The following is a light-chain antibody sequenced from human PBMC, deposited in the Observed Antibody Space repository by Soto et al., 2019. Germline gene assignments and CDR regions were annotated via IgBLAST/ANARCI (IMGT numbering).Light chain of an antibody. CDR3: HQYDSYWT. Sequence: DFHMTQSPSTLSASVGDRVTITCRASQNIRSRLAWFQQKPGKAPKLLIYDASSVESGVPQRFSGSGSGTEFSLTINILQTDDFSTYYCHQYDSYWTFGQGTKVE. CDR2: DAS. J-gene: IGKJ1*01. CDR1: QNIRSR. V-gene: IGKV1-5*01.